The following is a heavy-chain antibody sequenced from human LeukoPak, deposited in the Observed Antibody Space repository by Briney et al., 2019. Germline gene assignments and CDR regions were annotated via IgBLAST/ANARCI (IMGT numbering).Heavy chain of an antibody. Sequence: GGSLRLSCAASGFTFDDYGMNWVRQAPGKGLEWVSGISWNGDSTGYGDSVKGRFTISRDNAKSSLYLQMNSLRAEDTALYYCARDFRATVSSFDLWGRGTLVTVSS. CDR2: ISWNGDST. J-gene: IGHJ2*01. D-gene: IGHD4-17*01. CDR3: ARDFRATVSSFDL. CDR1: GFTFDDYG. V-gene: IGHV3-20*04.